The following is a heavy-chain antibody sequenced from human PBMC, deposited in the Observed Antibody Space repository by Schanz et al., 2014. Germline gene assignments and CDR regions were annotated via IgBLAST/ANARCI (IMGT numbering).Heavy chain of an antibody. V-gene: IGHV3-48*01. J-gene: IGHJ4*02. CDR2: ISGSSRTI. CDR1: GFGFSSYS. D-gene: IGHD1-26*01. Sequence: EVQLVESGGGLIQPGGSLRLSCAASGFGFSSYSMNWVRQAPGKGLEWVSYISGSSRTIYYADSMKGRFTVSRDNAEKALYLQMNSLRAEDTGLYFCARGGGGSHYRLDYWGQGTLVTVSS. CDR3: ARGGGGSHYRLDY.